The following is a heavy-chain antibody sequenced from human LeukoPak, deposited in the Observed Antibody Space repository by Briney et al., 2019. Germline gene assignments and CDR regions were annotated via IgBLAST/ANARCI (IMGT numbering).Heavy chain of an antibody. CDR1: GFNLADHA. CDR3: ASRKPGPGYLGPDY. V-gene: IGHV3-66*01. CDR2: IYSGGST. D-gene: IGHD1-1*01. Sequence: GGSLRLSCEASGFNLADHAMHWVRQAPGKGLEWVSVIYSGGSTYYADSVKGRFTISRDNSKNTLYLQMNSLRAEDTAVYYCASRKPGPGYLGPDYWGQGTLVTVSS. J-gene: IGHJ4*02.